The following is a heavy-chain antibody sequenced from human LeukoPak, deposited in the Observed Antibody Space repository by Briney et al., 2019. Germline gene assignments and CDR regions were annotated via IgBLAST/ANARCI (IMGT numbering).Heavy chain of an antibody. CDR1: GFTFTSYS. J-gene: IGHJ4*02. D-gene: IGHD5-18*01. CDR2: ISWNSGSI. V-gene: IGHV3-9*01. CDR3: AKELLVDTAMVACFDY. Sequence: GGSLRLSCAASGFTFTSYSMNWVRQAPGKGLEWVSGISWNSGSIGYADSVKGRFTISRDNAKNSLYLQMNSLRAEDTALYYCAKELLVDTAMVACFDYWGQGTLVTVSS.